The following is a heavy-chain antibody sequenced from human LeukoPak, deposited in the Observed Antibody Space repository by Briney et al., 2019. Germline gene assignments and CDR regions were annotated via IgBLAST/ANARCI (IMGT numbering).Heavy chain of an antibody. V-gene: IGHV1-69*04. CDR3: AREVPSTTGTTHGIMVY. J-gene: IGHJ4*02. Sequence: GASVKFSCKASGGTLSSYAISWVRQAPGQGLEWMGRIIPILGIANYAQKFQGRVTITADKSTSTAYMELSSLRSEDTAVYYCAREVPSTTGTTHGIMVYWGQGTLVTVSS. CDR1: GGTLSSYA. D-gene: IGHD1-1*01. CDR2: IIPILGIA.